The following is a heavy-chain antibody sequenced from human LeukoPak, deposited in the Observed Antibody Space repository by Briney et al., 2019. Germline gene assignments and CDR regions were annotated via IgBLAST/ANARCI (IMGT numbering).Heavy chain of an antibody. CDR2: IKEDGGEI. V-gene: IGHV3-7*05. CDR3: ARGWAHFDY. J-gene: IGHJ4*02. Sequence: GGSLRLSCAASAFTFNSYWMSWVRQAPGKGLEWVAMIKEDGGEIYYVDSVKGRFTISRDNAKNSLYLQMNSLRAEDTAVYYCARGWAHFDYWGQGTLVTVSS. D-gene: IGHD6-13*01. CDR1: AFTFNSYW.